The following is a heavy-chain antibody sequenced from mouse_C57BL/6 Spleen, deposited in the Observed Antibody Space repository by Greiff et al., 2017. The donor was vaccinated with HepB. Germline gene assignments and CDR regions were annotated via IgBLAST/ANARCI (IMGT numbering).Heavy chain of an antibody. J-gene: IGHJ1*03. CDR2: IYPGSGNT. V-gene: IGHV1-76*01. CDR1: GYTFTDYY. Sequence: VQLQQSGAELVRPGASVKLSCKASGYTFTDYYINWVKQRPGQGLEWIARIYPGSGNTYYNEKFKGKATLTAEKSSSTAYMQLSSLTSEDSAVYFCAIRGTYWYFDVWGTGTTVTVSS. CDR3: AIRGTYWYFDV. D-gene: IGHD1-1*01.